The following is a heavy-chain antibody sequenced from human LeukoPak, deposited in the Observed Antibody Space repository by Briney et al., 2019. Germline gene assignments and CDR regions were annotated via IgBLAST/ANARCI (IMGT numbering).Heavy chain of an antibody. CDR1: GFTFSSNY. Sequence: GGSLRLSCAASGFTFSSNYMSWVRQAPGKGLEWVSVIYSGGSTYYADSVKGRFTISRDNSKNTLYLQMNSLRAEDTAVYYCARARIAPGTIDYWGQGTLVTVSS. CDR3: ARARIAPGTIDY. J-gene: IGHJ4*02. V-gene: IGHV3-53*01. CDR2: IYSGGST. D-gene: IGHD6-25*01.